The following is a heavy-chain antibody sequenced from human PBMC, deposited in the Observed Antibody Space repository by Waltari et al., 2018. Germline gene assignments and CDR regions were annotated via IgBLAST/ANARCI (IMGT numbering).Heavy chain of an antibody. D-gene: IGHD3-10*01. CDR2: IKPDGTET. Sequence: EVQLVESGGGLVQPGGSLRLSCAGSGFPFTWHWMSWVSPAPGKGLEWVANIKPDGTETNYVDSVKGRFTISRDNAKSSLYLQMNSLRAEDTALYYCTRDWDDNSGSALDYWGQGTLVTVSS. J-gene: IGHJ4*02. V-gene: IGHV3-7*01. CDR1: GFPFTWHW. CDR3: TRDWDDNSGSALDY.